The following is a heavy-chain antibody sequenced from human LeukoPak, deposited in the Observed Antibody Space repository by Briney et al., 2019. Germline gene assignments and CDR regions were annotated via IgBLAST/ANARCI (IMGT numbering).Heavy chain of an antibody. D-gene: IGHD1-7*01. V-gene: IGHV3-48*01. CDR3: ARDTNYAFDN. Sequence: GGSLRLSCAASGFTFSDYSMNWVRQAPGKGLEWISYIGISSGNTKYADSVKGRFTISGDKAKNSLYLQMNSLRVEDTAVYFYARDTNYAFDNWGQGTLVTVSS. CDR1: GFTFSDYS. CDR2: IGISSGNT. J-gene: IGHJ4*02.